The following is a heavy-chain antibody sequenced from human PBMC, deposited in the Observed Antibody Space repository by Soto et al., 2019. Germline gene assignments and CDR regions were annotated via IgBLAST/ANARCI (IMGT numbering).Heavy chain of an antibody. CDR3: ARLNVLRYFDWLPPAETDDAFAI. J-gene: IGHJ3*02. D-gene: IGHD3-9*01. V-gene: IGHV4-59*01. CDR1: GGSISSYY. Sequence: SETLSLTCTVSGGSISSYYWSWIRQPPGKGLEWIGYIYYSGSTNYNPSLKSRVTISVDTSKNQFSLKLSSVTAADTAVYYCARLNVLRYFDWLPPAETDDAFAIWGQGTMVTVSS. CDR2: IYYSGST.